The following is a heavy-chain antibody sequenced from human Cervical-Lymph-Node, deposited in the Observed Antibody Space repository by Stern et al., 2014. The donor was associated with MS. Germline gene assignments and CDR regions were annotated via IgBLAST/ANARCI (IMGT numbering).Heavy chain of an antibody. CDR1: GGSISSSSYY. J-gene: IGHJ6*02. Sequence: QLQLQESGPGLVKPSETLSLTCTVSGGSISSSSYYWGWIRQPPGKGLEWIGSIYYSGSTYYNPSLKSRVTISVDTSKNQFPLKLSSVTAADTAVYYCWAFPVTNYYYYGMDVWGQGTTVTVSS. CDR2: IYYSGST. D-gene: IGHD4-11*01. CDR3: WAFPVTNYYYYGMDV. V-gene: IGHV4-39*01.